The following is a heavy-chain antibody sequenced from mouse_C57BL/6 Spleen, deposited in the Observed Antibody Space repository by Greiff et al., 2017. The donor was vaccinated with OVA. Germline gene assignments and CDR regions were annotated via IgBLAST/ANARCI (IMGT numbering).Heavy chain of an antibody. D-gene: IGHD4-1*01. V-gene: IGHV1-26*01. J-gene: IGHJ4*01. CDR3: ARPLTGHYYAMDY. CDR1: GYTFTDYY. CDR2: INPNNGGT. Sequence: EVQLQQSGPELVKPGASVKISCKASGYTFTDYYMNWVKQSHGKSLEWIGDINPNNGGTSYNQKFKGKATLTVDKSSSTAYMELRSLTSEDSAVYYCARPLTGHYYAMDYWGQGTSVTVSS.